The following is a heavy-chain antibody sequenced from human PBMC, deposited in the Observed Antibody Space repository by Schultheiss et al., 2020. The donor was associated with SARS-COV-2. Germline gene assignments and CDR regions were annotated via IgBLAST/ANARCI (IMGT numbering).Heavy chain of an antibody. D-gene: IGHD3-10*01. Sequence: SETLSLTCTVSGGSISSGGYYWSWIRQPPGKGLEWIGYIHYSGSTNYNPSLKSRVTKSVDTSKNQFSLQLSSVAAADTAVYYCARRGSGSYYYGMNVWGQGATVTVAS. CDR2: IHYSGST. CDR3: ARRGSGSYYYGMNV. V-gene: IGHV4-61*08. CDR1: GGSISSGGYY. J-gene: IGHJ6*02.